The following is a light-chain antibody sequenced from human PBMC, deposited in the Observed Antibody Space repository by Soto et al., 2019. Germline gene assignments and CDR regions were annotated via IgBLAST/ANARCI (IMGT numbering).Light chain of an antibody. Sequence: AIRMTQSPSSLSASTGDRVTITCRASQGISSYLAWYQQKPGKAPKLLIYAASTLQSGVPSRFSGSGSGTDFTLTISCLQSEDFATYYGQQYYSYPPETFGGGTKVEIK. V-gene: IGKV1-8*01. CDR3: QQYYSYPPET. CDR2: AAS. J-gene: IGKJ4*01. CDR1: QGISSY.